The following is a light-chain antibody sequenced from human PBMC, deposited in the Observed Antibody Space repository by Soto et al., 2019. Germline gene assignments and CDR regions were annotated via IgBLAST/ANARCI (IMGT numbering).Light chain of an antibody. CDR1: QSVSRY. J-gene: IGKJ4*01. CDR2: DAS. Sequence: EIVMTQSPATLSVSPGERATLSCRASQSVSRYLAWYQQKPGQAPRLLIYDASNRATGIPARFSGNGSGTDFTLTISSLEPEDFGVYYCQQRSNWPPLTFGGGTKVDI. V-gene: IGKV3-11*01. CDR3: QQRSNWPPLT.